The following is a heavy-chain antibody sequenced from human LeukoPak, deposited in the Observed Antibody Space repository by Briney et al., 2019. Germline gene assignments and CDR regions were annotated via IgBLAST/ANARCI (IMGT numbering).Heavy chain of an antibody. V-gene: IGHV3-48*03. J-gene: IGHJ4*02. Sequence: PGGSLRLSCSASGFTFSSHEMNWVRQAPGKGLEWVSYVSSGGGTIYYADSVKGRFTISRDNAKNSLYLQMNSLRAEDTAVYYCASSKRYQDYWGQGTLVTVSS. CDR1: GFTFSSHE. D-gene: IGHD4-11*01. CDR3: ASSKRYQDY. CDR2: VSSGGGTI.